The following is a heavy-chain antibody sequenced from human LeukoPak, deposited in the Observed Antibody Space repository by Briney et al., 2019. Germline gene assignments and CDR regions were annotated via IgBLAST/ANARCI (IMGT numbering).Heavy chain of an antibody. Sequence: SVKVSCRASGGTFSSYAISWVRQAPGQGLEWMGGIIPIFGTANYAQKFQGRVTITTDESTSTAYMGLSSLRSEDTAVYYCARGYCSSTSCYAFDYWGQGTLVTVSS. CDR3: ARGYCSSTSCYAFDY. CDR1: GGTFSSYA. J-gene: IGHJ4*02. V-gene: IGHV1-69*05. D-gene: IGHD2-2*01. CDR2: IIPIFGTA.